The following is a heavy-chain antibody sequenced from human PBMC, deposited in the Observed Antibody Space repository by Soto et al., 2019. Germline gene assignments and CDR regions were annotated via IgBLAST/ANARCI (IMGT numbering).Heavy chain of an antibody. V-gene: IGHV4-30-2*01. Sequence: SETLSLTCTVSGGSISSSSYYWGWIRQPPGKGLEWIGYIYHSGSTYYNPSLKSRVTISVDRSKNQFSLKLSSVTAADTAVYYCARATKDSSGYYPTDWGQGTLVTVSS. CDR1: GGSISSSSYY. J-gene: IGHJ4*02. CDR2: IYHSGST. D-gene: IGHD3-22*01. CDR3: ARATKDSSGYYPTD.